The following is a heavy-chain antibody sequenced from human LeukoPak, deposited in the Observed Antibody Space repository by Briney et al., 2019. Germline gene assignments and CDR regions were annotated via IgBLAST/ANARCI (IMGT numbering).Heavy chain of an antibody. D-gene: IGHD6-13*01. V-gene: IGHV3-30*18. CDR2: ISYDGSNK. J-gene: IGHJ6*02. Sequence: GGSLRLSCAASGLTFSSYGMHWVRQAPGKGLEWVAVISYDGSNKYYADSVKGRFTISRDNSKNTLYLQMNSLRAEDTAVYYCAKELGSSWYGNTPPYYYYGMDVWGQGTTVTVSS. CDR3: AKELGSSWYGNTPPYYYYGMDV. CDR1: GLTFSSYG.